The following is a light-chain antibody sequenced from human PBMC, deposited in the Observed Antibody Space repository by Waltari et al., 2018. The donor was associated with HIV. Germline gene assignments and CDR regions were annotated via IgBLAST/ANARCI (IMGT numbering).Light chain of an antibody. CDR2: KDS. J-gene: IGLJ1*01. Sequence: SYELTQPPSVSVSPGQTARITCSGAALPTHYAYWYQQKPGQAPVLVIYKDSERPSGIPERFSGSSSGTTVTLTISGVQAEDEADYYCQSADSSGTYVFGTGTKVTVL. CDR1: ALPTHY. CDR3: QSADSSGTYV. V-gene: IGLV3-25*03.